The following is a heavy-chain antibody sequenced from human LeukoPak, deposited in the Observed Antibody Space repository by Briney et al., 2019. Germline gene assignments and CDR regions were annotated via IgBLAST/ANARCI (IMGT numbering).Heavy chain of an antibody. CDR2: FYSGGRP. V-gene: IGHV3-53*01. D-gene: IGHD1-26*01. CDR1: GFSVTSNY. CDR3: ARRRSGSPDDAFDI. Sequence: PGGSLRLSCAASGFSVTSNYMTWVRQAPGKGLDWISTFYSGGRPHYADSMKGRFIISRDNSKNTLYLQMNSLRTEDTAVYYCARRRSGSPDDAFDIWGRGTLVTVSS. J-gene: IGHJ3*02.